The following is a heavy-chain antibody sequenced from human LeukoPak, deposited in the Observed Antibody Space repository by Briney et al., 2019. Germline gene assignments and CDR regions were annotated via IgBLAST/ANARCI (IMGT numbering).Heavy chain of an antibody. V-gene: IGHV4-59*01. D-gene: IGHD6-13*01. Sequence: SETLSLTCTVSGGSISSYYWSWIRQPPGKGLEWIGYIYYSGSTNYNPSLKSRVTISVDTSKNQFSLKLSSVTAADTAVYYCARDPYSSSWGWFDPWGQGTLVTVSS. CDR3: ARDPYSSSWGWFDP. J-gene: IGHJ5*02. CDR2: IYYSGST. CDR1: GGSISSYY.